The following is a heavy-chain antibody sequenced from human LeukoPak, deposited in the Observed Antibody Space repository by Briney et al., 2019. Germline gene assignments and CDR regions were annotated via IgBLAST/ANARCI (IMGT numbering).Heavy chain of an antibody. CDR2: ISSSGSTI. D-gene: IGHD6-13*01. V-gene: IGHV3-48*03. CDR1: GFTFSSYE. Sequence: QPGGSLRLSCAASGFTFSSYEMNWVRQAPGKGLEWVSYISSSGSTIYYADSVKGRFTISRDNAKNSLYLQMNSLRAEDTAVYYCARPYSSSPSGLLGYWGQGTLVTVSS. CDR3: ARPYSSSPSGLLGY. J-gene: IGHJ4*02.